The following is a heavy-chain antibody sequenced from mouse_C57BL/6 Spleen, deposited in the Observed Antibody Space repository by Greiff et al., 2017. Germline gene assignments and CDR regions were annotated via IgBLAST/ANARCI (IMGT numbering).Heavy chain of an antibody. CDR2: IDPETGGT. J-gene: IGHJ2*01. V-gene: IGHV1-15*01. CDR1: GYTFTDYE. CDR3: TRGGATMVTTRFDY. D-gene: IGHD2-2*01. Sequence: VQLQESGAELVRPGASVTLSCKASGYTFTDYEMHWVKQTPVHGLAWIGAIDPETGGTAYNQKFKGKAILTADKSSSTAYMELRSLTSEDSAVYYCTRGGATMVTTRFDYWGQGATLTVSS.